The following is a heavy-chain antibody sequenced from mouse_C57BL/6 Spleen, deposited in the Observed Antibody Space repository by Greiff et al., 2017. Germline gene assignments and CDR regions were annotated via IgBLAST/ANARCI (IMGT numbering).Heavy chain of an antibody. D-gene: IGHD2-3*01. CDR1: GYTFTSYW. Sequence: VQLQQPGAELVKPGASVKMSCKASGYTFTSYWITWVKQRPGQGLEWIGDIYPGSGSTNYNEKFKSKATLTVDTSSSTAYMQLSSLTSEDSAVYYYARVDGYYGYFDVWGTGTTVTVSS. V-gene: IGHV1-55*01. CDR2: IYPGSGST. J-gene: IGHJ1*03. CDR3: ARVDGYYGYFDV.